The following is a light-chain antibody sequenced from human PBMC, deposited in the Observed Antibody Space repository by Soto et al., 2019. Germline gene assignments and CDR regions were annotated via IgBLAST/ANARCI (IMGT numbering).Light chain of an antibody. J-gene: IGKJ3*01. CDR3: QQYDNLPPFT. V-gene: IGKV1-33*01. Sequence: DLQMTQSPSSLSASVGDRVTITCQASQDISNYLNWYQQKPGKAPKLLIYDASNLETGVPSRFSGSGSGTDFTFSISSLQAEDIATYYCQQYDNLPPFTFGPGTKLDIK. CDR1: QDISNY. CDR2: DAS.